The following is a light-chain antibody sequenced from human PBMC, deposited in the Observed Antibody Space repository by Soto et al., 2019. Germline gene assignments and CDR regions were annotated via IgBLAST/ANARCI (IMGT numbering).Light chain of an antibody. CDR3: SSYTSSISDV. CDR2: DVS. Sequence: QSALTQPASVSGSPGQSITISCTGTSSDVGGYNYVSWYQSHPGEAPKLIIYDVSNRPSGVSDRFSGSKSGNTASLTISGLQAEDEADYYCSSYTSSISDVFGTGTKVTVL. J-gene: IGLJ1*01. CDR1: SSDVGGYNY. V-gene: IGLV2-14*03.